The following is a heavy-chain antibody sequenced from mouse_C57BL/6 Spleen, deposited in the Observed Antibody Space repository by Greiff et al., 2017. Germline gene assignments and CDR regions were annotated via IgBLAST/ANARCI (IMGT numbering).Heavy chain of an antibody. D-gene: IGHD2-5*01. J-gene: IGHJ1*03. CDR3: ARESAYYSNLWYFDV. CDR1: GYSITSGYY. V-gene: IGHV3-6*01. CDR2: ISYDGSN. Sequence: EVKLLESGPGLVKPSQSLSLTCSVTGYSITSGYYWNWIRQFPGNKLEWMGYISYDGSNNYNPSLKNRISITRDTSKNQFFLKLNSVTTEDTATYYCARESAYYSNLWYFDVWGTGTTVTVSS.